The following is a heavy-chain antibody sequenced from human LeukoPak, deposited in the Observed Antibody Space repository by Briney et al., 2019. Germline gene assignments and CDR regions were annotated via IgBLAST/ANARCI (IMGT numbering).Heavy chain of an antibody. CDR2: ICYSGST. V-gene: IGHV4-59*12. Sequence: SETLSLTCTVSGGSISSYYWSWIRQPPGKGLEWIGYICYSGSTNYNPSLKSRVTISVDTSKNQFSLKLSSVTAADTAVYYCVRDSLLSNAFDIWGQGTMVTVSS. D-gene: IGHD3-10*01. J-gene: IGHJ3*02. CDR1: GGSISSYY. CDR3: VRDSLLSNAFDI.